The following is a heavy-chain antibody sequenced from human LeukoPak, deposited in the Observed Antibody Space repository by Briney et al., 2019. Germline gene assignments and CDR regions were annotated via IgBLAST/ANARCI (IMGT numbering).Heavy chain of an antibody. Sequence: GGLLKISCKTSGYKFSYFWIGWVRQTPGKGLEWMGVLYPDDSDTRYSPSFQGQVTISADKSIKTAFLQWRSLKASDTGLYYCARGRGAFHGYENFDFWGQGTPVTVSS. CDR1: GYKFSYFW. J-gene: IGHJ4*02. CDR2: LYPDDSDT. D-gene: IGHD5-12*01. V-gene: IGHV5-51*01. CDR3: ARGRGAFHGYENFDF.